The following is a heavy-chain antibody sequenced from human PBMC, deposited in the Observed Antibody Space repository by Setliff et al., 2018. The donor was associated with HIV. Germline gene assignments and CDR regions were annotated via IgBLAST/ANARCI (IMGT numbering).Heavy chain of an antibody. CDR3: ARHWYSSSWYHVFDI. Sequence: PSETLSLTCTVSGGSISSYYWSWIRQPPGKGLEWIGSLRPSGNTNYNPSLKSRVTISVDTSKNQFSLKLSSVTAADTAVYYCARHWYSSSWYHVFDIWGQGTMVTVSS. V-gene: IGHV4-59*08. CDR2: LRPSGNT. J-gene: IGHJ3*02. CDR1: GGSISSYY. D-gene: IGHD6-13*01.